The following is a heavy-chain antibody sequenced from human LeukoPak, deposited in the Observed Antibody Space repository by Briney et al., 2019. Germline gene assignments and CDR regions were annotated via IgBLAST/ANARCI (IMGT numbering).Heavy chain of an antibody. J-gene: IGHJ4*02. CDR3: TKDPGGYYYDRSGPYRGEYYFDY. CDR1: GFTFSSYG. Sequence: GGSLRLSCAASGFTFSSYGMHWVRQAPGKGLEWVAFIRYDGSNKYYADSVKGRVTISRDKSKNTLYLQMNRLRCEDSAVYDCTKDPGGYYYDRSGPYRGEYYFDYWGQGTLVTVSS. D-gene: IGHD3-22*01. CDR2: IRYDGSNK. V-gene: IGHV3-30*02.